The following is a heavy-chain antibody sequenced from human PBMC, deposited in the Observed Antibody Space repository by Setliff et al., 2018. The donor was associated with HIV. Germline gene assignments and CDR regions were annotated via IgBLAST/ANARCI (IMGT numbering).Heavy chain of an antibody. V-gene: IGHV3-49*04. D-gene: IGHD6-13*01. J-gene: IGHJ4*02. CDR1: GFTFGDYA. CDR3: AKPPRPSSWPQYYFDY. CDR2: IRGKAYGETA. Sequence: HPGGSLRLSCTASGFTFGDYAVSWVRQAPGKGLEWVGFIRGKAYGETADFAASLKGRFTISRDDSKSIAYLQMNSLRAEDTAVYYCAKPPRPSSWPQYYFDYWGQGTLVTVSS.